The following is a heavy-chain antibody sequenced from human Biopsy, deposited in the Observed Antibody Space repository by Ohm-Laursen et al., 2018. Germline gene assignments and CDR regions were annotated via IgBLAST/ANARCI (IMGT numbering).Heavy chain of an antibody. Sequence: SLRLSCAASGFTFSDHHMAWVRQAPGKGLEWLSYISSSGATIKYADSVKGRFTISRDNAKNSLYLRMNSLRAEDTAVYFCARARDDFVVVLAAFFDFWGQGTPVTVSS. J-gene: IGHJ4*02. V-gene: IGHV3-11*01. CDR3: ARARDDFVVVLAAFFDF. CDR2: ISSSGATI. D-gene: IGHD2-15*01. CDR1: GFTFSDHH.